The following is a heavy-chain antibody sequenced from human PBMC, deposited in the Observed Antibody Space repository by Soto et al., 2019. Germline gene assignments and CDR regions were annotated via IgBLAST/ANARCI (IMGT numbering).Heavy chain of an antibody. D-gene: IGHD3-22*01. Sequence: QVQLVQSGAEVRKPGSSVKVSCKASGGTFSRHAISWVRQAPGQGLEWMGGIIPIFGTANHAQMFQGRVTIIADESTSTVYMELSSLRSEDTAMYYRARGWGYDSNDYYYAYWGQGTLVIVSS. CDR3: ARGWGYDSNDYYYAY. V-gene: IGHV1-69*01. CDR1: GGTFSRHA. CDR2: IIPIFGTA. J-gene: IGHJ4*02.